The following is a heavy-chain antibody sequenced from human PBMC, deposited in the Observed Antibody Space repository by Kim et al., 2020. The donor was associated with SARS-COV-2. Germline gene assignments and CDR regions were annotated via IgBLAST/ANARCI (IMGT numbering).Heavy chain of an antibody. V-gene: IGHV4-34*01. Sequence: LKRRVTISVDTSKNPFSLKLSSVTAADTAVYYCARGFRHMVQGVYALDYWGQGTLVTVSS. D-gene: IGHD3-10*01. J-gene: IGHJ4*02. CDR3: ARGFRHMVQGVYALDY.